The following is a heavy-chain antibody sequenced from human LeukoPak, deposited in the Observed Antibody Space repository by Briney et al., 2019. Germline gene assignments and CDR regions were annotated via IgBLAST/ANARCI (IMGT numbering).Heavy chain of an antibody. CDR1: GFTFSSYA. D-gene: IGHD3-22*01. CDR3: AGGYDSSGYYYLYYYYGMDV. J-gene: IGHJ6*02. V-gene: IGHV3-48*04. CDR2: ISSSGSTI. Sequence: GGSLRLSCAASGFTFSSYAMSWVRQAPGKGLEWVSYISSSGSTIYYADSVKGRFTISRDNAKNSLYLQMNSLRAEDTAVYYCAGGYDSSGYYYLYYYYGMDVWGQGTTVTVSS.